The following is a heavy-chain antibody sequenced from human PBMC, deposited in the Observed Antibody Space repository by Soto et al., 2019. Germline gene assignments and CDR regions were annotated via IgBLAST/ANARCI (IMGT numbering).Heavy chain of an antibody. D-gene: IGHD6-13*01. J-gene: IGHJ6*02. Sequence: QVQLVQSGGGVVQPGRSLRLSCAASGFTFSSYGMHWVRQAPGKGLELVAVISYDGSNKYYADSVKGRFTISRDNSKNPLYLQMNSLRAEDTAVYYCAKDRSPGYSGSISYGMDVWGRGTTVTVAS. V-gene: IGHV3-30*18. CDR2: ISYDGSNK. CDR1: GFTFSSYG. CDR3: AKDRSPGYSGSISYGMDV.